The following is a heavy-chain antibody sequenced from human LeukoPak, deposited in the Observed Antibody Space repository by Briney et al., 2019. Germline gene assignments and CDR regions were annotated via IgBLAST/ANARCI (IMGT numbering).Heavy chain of an antibody. J-gene: IGHJ4*02. V-gene: IGHV4-34*01. CDR3: ARGRTVFDH. CDR1: GGSFSGYY. D-gene: IGHD4-17*01. CDR2: INHNGST. Sequence: SETLSLTCAVYGGSFSGYYWSWIRQPPGKGLEWIGEINHNGSTNYNPSLKSRVTISVDTSKNQFSLKLSSMTAADTAVYYCARGRTVFDHWGQGTLVTVSS.